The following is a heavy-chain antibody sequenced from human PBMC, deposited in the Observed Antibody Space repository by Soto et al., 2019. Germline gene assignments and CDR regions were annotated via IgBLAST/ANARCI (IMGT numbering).Heavy chain of an antibody. Sequence: SETLSLTCTVSGGSISSSSYYWGWIRRPPGKGLEWIGSIYHSGSTYYNPSLKSRVTISVDTSKNQFSLKLSSVTAADTAVYYCARHRRYGYSPNWLAPWGQGTMVTVSS. CDR3: ARHRRYGYSPNWLAP. J-gene: IGHJ5*02. CDR2: IYHSGST. V-gene: IGHV4-39*01. D-gene: IGHD5-18*01. CDR1: GGSISSSSYY.